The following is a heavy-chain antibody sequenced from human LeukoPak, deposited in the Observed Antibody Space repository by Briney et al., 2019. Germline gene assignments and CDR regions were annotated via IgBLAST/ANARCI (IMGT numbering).Heavy chain of an antibody. D-gene: IGHD4-17*01. J-gene: IGHJ4*02. Sequence: GGSLRLSCAASGFTVSSNYMSWVRQAPGKGLEWVSVIYSGGSTYYADSVKGRFTISRDNSKNTLYLQMNSLRAEDTAVYYCARIPTTVTTVYFDYWGQGTLVTVSS. CDR1: GFTVSSNY. CDR3: ARIPTTVTTVYFDY. CDR2: IYSGGST. V-gene: IGHV3-53*01.